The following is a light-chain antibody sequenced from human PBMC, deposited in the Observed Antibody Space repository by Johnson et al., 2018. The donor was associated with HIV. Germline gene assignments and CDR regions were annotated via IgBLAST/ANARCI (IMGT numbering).Light chain of an antibody. CDR2: DNN. Sequence: QSVLTQSPSVSAAPGQKVTISCSGSSSNIGNNYVSWYQQFPGTAPKLLIYDNNKRPSGIPDRFSGSKSGTSATLDITGLQTGDEADYYCATWDNNLSSGRNVFGTGTKVTVL. CDR1: SSNIGNNY. V-gene: IGLV1-51*01. J-gene: IGLJ1*01. CDR3: ATWDNNLSSGRNV.